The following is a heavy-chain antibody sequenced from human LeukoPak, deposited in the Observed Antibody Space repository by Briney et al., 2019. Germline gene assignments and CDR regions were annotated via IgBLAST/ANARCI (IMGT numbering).Heavy chain of an antibody. J-gene: IGHJ3*02. V-gene: IGHV3-11*04. Sequence: GGSLRLSCAASGFTFSDYYMSWIRQAPGKGLEWVSYISSSGSTIYYADSVKGRLTISRDNAKNSLYLQMNSLRAEDTAVYYCARVGYGSGSYGRGNAFDIWGQGTMVTVSS. CDR1: GFTFSDYY. CDR2: ISSSGSTI. D-gene: IGHD3-10*01. CDR3: ARVGYGSGSYGRGNAFDI.